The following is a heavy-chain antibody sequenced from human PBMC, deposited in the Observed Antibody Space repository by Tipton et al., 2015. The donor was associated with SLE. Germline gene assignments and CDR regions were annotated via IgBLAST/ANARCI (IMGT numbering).Heavy chain of an antibody. J-gene: IGHJ2*01. Sequence: SLRLSCAASGFTFSSYEMNWVRQAPGKGLEWVSYITSSGSTIYYADPMKGRFTISRDNAKNSLYLQMNSLRAEDTAVYYCARGGVSYWYFDLWGRGTLVTVSS. D-gene: IGHD2-8*01. V-gene: IGHV3-48*03. CDR1: GFTFSSYE. CDR3: ARGGVSYWYFDL. CDR2: ITSSGSTI.